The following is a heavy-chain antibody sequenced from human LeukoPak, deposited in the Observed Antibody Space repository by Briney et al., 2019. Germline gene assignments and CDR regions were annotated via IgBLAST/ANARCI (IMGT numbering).Heavy chain of an antibody. CDR3: ARATIVATISYYYYGMDV. Sequence: SVKVSCMDSGGTFSSYAISWVRQAPGQGLEWMGGIIPIFGTANYAQKFQGRVTITADESTSTAYMVLSSLRSEDTAVYYCARATIVATISYYYYGMDVWGKGTTVTVSS. D-gene: IGHD5-12*01. CDR2: IIPIFGTA. J-gene: IGHJ6*04. CDR1: GGTFSSYA. V-gene: IGHV1-69*13.